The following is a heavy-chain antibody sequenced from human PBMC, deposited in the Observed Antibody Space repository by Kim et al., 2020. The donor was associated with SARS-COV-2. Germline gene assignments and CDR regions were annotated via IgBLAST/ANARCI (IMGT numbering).Heavy chain of an antibody. CDR3: AKDKSSSWYLKDAFDI. Sequence: GRSLRLSCAASGFTFDDYAMHWVRQAPGKGLEWVSGISWNSGSIGYADSVKGRFTISRDNAKNSLYLQMNSLRAEDTALYYCAKDKSSSWYLKDAFDIWGQGTMVTVSS. V-gene: IGHV3-9*01. CDR1: GFTFDDYA. CDR2: ISWNSGSI. J-gene: IGHJ3*02. D-gene: IGHD6-13*01.